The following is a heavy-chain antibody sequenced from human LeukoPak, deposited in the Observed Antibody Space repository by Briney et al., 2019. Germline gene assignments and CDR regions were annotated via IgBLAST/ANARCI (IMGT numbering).Heavy chain of an antibody. V-gene: IGHV4-34*01. Sequence: SETLSLTCAVYGGSFSGYYWSWIRQPPGKGLEWIGEINHSGNTNYNPSLKSRVTISVDTSKNQFSLKLSSVTAADTAVYYCARKVPLYDFWSGSPGAHFDYWGQGTLVTVSS. CDR1: GGSFSGYY. CDR3: ARKVPLYDFWSGSPGAHFDY. D-gene: IGHD3-3*01. J-gene: IGHJ4*02. CDR2: INHSGNT.